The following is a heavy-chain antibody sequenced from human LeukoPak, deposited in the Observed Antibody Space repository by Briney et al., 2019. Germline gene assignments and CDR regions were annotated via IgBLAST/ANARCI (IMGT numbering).Heavy chain of an antibody. V-gene: IGHV1-24*01. Sequence: LRASVKVSCKVSGYTLTVLSMHWVRQAPGKGLEWMGGFDPEDGETIYAQKFQGRVTTTEDTSTDTAYMELSSLRSEDTAVYYCATSREDILTGYYNFDYWGRGTLVTVSS. CDR1: GYTLTVLS. J-gene: IGHJ4*02. CDR3: ATSREDILTGYYNFDY. CDR2: FDPEDGET. D-gene: IGHD3-9*01.